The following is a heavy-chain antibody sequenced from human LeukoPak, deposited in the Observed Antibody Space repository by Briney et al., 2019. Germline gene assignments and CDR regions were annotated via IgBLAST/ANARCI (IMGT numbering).Heavy chain of an antibody. J-gene: IGHJ4*02. D-gene: IGHD3-10*01. Sequence: PGGSLRLSCAASGFTVSTNYTSWVRQAPGKGLEWVSLIYSGGSTYYADSVKGRFTISRDNSKNTLYLQMHSLRAEDTAVYYCARAYYYGSGSYQDHWGQGTLVTVSS. CDR3: ARAYYYGSGSYQDH. CDR1: GFTVSTNY. V-gene: IGHV3-53*01. CDR2: IYSGGST.